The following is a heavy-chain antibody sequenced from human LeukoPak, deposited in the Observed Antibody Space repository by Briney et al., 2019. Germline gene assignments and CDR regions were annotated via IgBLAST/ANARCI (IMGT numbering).Heavy chain of an antibody. V-gene: IGHV4-38-2*01. J-gene: IGHJ4*02. Sequence: PSETLSLTCVVSGYSISSGYDWGWIRQPPGKGLEWIGSISHSGSTHYNPSLKSRVTISVDTSKNQFSLKLSSVTAADTAVYYCASGTVTNFDYWGQGTLVTVSS. CDR3: ASGTVTNFDY. CDR1: GYSISSGYD. D-gene: IGHD4-17*01. CDR2: ISHSGST.